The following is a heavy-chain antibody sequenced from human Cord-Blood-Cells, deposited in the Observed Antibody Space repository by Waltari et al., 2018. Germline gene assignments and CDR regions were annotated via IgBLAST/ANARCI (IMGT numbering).Heavy chain of an antibody. CDR3: AKDEGAVAGEDYFDY. J-gene: IGHJ4*02. D-gene: IGHD6-19*01. CDR1: GFTFSSYG. CDR2: IRYDGSNK. V-gene: IGHV3-30*02. Sequence: QVQLVESGGGVVQPGGSLRLSCAASGFTFSSYGMHWVRQAPGKGLEWVEFIRYDGSNKYYADSVKGRFTISRDNSKNTLYLQMNSLRAEDTAVYYCAKDEGAVAGEDYFDYWGQGTLVTVSS.